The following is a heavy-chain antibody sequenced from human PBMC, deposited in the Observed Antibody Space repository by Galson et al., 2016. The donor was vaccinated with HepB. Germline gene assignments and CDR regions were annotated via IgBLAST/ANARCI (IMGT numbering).Heavy chain of an antibody. CDR3: GRDGLETGGRHYYFDF. V-gene: IGHV4-31*03. D-gene: IGHD2-8*02. CDR2: IFYSGNT. CDR1: GGSISSGGYY. Sequence: TLSLTCTVSGGSISSGGYYWSWIRQNPGKGLEWIGYIFYSGNTYYYPSLNSRVTISLDTSKNQFSLKLSSVTAADTAVYYCGRDGLETGGRHYYFDFWGQGTLFTVSS. J-gene: IGHJ4*02.